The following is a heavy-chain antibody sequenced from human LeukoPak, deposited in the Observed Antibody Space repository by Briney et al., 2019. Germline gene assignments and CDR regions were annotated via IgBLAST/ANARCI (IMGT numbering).Heavy chain of an antibody. CDR3: AREYHEESYYYDSSGYYYFDY. D-gene: IGHD3-22*01. V-gene: IGHV3-7*01. CDR2: IKQDGSEK. CDR1: GFTFSDYY. Sequence: GGSLRLSCAASGFTFSDYYMSWIRQAPGKGLEWVANIKQDGSEKYYVDSVKGRFTISRDNAKNSLYLQMNSLRAEDTAVYYCAREYHEESYYYDSSGYYYFDYWGQGTLVTVSS. J-gene: IGHJ4*02.